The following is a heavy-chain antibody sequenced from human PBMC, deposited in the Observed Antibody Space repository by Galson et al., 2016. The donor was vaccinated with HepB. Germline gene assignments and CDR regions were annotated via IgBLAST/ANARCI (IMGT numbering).Heavy chain of an antibody. CDR2: VSESDGST. V-gene: IGHV3-23*01. CDR3: ARIETVVTPSHPPVRYYYFDL. Sequence: SLRLSCAASGFTFSSYAMTWVRQAPGKGLEWVSSVSESDGSTYYADSVKGRFTISRDNSRNTLYLQMNSLRAEDTAVYYCARIETVVTPSHPPVRYYYFDLWGRGTLVTVSS. J-gene: IGHJ2*01. CDR1: GFTFSSYA. D-gene: IGHD4-23*01.